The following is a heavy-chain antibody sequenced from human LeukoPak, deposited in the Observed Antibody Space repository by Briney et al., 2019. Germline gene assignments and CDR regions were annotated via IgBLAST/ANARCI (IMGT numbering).Heavy chain of an antibody. J-gene: IGHJ4*02. CDR2: IYYSGST. V-gene: IGHV4-30-4*08. D-gene: IGHD2-2*01. CDR3: ARFTSCYDY. Sequence: SWIRQPPGKGLEWIGYIYYSGSTYYNPSLKSRVTISVDTSKNQFSLKLSSVTAADTAVYYCARFTSCYDYWGQGTLVTVSS.